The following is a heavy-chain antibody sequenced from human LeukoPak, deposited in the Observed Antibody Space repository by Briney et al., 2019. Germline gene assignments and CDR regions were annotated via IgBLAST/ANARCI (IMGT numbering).Heavy chain of an antibody. CDR3: ASNIVVVPYYYYYMDV. J-gene: IGHJ6*03. CDR1: GGSISSGDYY. CDR2: IYYSGST. D-gene: IGHD2-2*01. V-gene: IGHV4-30-4*08. Sequence: PSETLSLTCTVSGGSISSGDYYWSWIRQPPGKGLEWIGYIYYSGSTYYNPSLKSRVTISVDTSKNQFSLKLSSMTAADTAVYYCASNIVVVPYYYYYMDVWGKGTTVTVSS.